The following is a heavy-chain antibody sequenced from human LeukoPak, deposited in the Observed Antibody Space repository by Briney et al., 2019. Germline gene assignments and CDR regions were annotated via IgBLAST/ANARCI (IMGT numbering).Heavy chain of an antibody. CDR1: GGSISSYY. D-gene: IGHD3-22*01. V-gene: IGHV4-59*08. CDR2: INYSGST. Sequence: SETLSLTCTVSGGSISSYYWSWIRQPPGKGLEWIGYINYSGSTKYNSSLKSRVTISVDTSKNQFSLKLSSVTAADTAVYYCARRDTMIVAHDYWGQGTLVTVSS. J-gene: IGHJ4*02. CDR3: ARRDTMIVAHDY.